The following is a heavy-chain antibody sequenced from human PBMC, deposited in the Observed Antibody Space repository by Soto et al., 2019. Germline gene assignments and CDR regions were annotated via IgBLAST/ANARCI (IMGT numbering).Heavy chain of an antibody. Sequence: LRLSCAASGFTFSSYWMSWVRQAPGKGLEWVANIKQDGSEKYYVDSVKGRFTISRDNAKNSLYLQMNSLRAEDTAVYYCAREASLAVAGHYYFDYWGQGTLVTVSS. CDR1: GFTFSSYW. J-gene: IGHJ4*02. D-gene: IGHD6-19*01. V-gene: IGHV3-7*01. CDR3: AREASLAVAGHYYFDY. CDR2: IKQDGSEK.